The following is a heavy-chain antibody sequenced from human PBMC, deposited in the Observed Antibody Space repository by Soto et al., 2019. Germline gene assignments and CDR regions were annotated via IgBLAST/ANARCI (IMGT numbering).Heavy chain of an antibody. Sequence: GGSLRLSCAASGFTFSSYGMHWVRQAPGKGLEWVAVIWYDGSNKYYADSVKGRFTISRDNSKNTLYLQMNSLRAEDTAVYYCAKPFLKYSSSSGEFDYWGQGTLVTVSS. J-gene: IGHJ4*02. D-gene: IGHD6-6*01. CDR3: AKPFLKYSSSSGEFDY. CDR1: GFTFSSYG. CDR2: IWYDGSNK. V-gene: IGHV3-33*06.